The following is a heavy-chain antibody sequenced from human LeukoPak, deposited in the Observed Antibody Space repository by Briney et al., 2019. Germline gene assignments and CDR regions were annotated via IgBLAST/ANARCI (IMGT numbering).Heavy chain of an antibody. D-gene: IGHD4-23*01. V-gene: IGHV4-59*01. Sequence: SETLSLTCTVSGGSISSYQWSWIRQPPGKGLEWIGNIYYSGSANYNPSLKSRVTISVDTSKNQFSLKLSPVTAADTAVYYCARVGVDYSGNIIKYFFDYWGQGTLVTVSS. CDR3: ARVGVDYSGNIIKYFFDY. J-gene: IGHJ4*02. CDR2: IYYSGSA. CDR1: GGSISSYQ.